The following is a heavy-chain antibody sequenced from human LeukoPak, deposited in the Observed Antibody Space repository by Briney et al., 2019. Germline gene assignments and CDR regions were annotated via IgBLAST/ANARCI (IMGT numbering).Heavy chain of an antibody. V-gene: IGHV3-74*01. CDR2: INSDGSST. D-gene: IGHD6-6*01. J-gene: IGHJ3*02. Sequence: GGSLRLSCAASGFTFSSYLMHWVRQAPGKGLVWVSRINSDGSSTSYADSVKGRFTISRDNAKNTMYLQMNSLRAEDTAVYYCASGLSSIAARNAFDIWGQGKMVTVSS. CDR1: GFTFSSYL. CDR3: ASGLSSIAARNAFDI.